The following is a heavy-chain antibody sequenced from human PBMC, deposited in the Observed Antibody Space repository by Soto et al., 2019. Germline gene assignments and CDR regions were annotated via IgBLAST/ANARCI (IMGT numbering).Heavy chain of an antibody. Sequence: QVQLVQSGTEVKKPGASVTVSCKASGYTFTRFGINWVRQAPGQGLEWMGWISPYNGNTNYAQKFQDRVTMTTDTSTSTADMELRRLRSDDTAVYYCAVRYCLIDVCLTPGVFAPDVWGKGTTVVVSS. D-gene: IGHD2-8*01. V-gene: IGHV1-18*01. J-gene: IGHJ6*04. CDR3: AVRYCLIDVCLTPGVFAPDV. CDR1: GYTFTRFG. CDR2: ISPYNGNT.